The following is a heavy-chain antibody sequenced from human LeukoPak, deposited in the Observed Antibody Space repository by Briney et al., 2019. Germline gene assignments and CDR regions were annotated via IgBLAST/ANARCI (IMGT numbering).Heavy chain of an antibody. J-gene: IGHJ5*02. CDR2: ITGSGAET. V-gene: IGHV3-23*01. CDR1: GLTFSSYA. Sequence: GGSLRLSCAASGLTFSSYAMSWVRQAPGKGLEWVSSITGSGAETNSADAVKGRFTISRDNSKNTLYLQMNTLRAEDTAVYYCAKGPHIRTMWLFDTWGQGSLVTVSS. D-gene: IGHD1-14*01. CDR3: AKGPHIRTMWLFDT.